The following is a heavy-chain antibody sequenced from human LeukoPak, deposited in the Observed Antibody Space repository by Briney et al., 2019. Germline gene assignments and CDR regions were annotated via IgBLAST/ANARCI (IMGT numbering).Heavy chain of an antibody. V-gene: IGHV4-59*01. D-gene: IGHD3-10*01. CDR1: GVSISSYY. J-gene: IGHJ6*04. CDR3: ARVRVYYYGMDV. CDR2: IYYSGST. Sequence: SETLSLTCTVSGVSISSYYWSWVRQPPGKGLEWIGYIYYSGSTNYNPSLKSRVTISVDTSKNQFSLKLSSVTAADTAVYYCARVRVYYYGMDVWGKGTTVTVSS.